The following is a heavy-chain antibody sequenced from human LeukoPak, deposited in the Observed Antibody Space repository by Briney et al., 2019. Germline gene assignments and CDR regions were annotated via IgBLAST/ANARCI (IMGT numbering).Heavy chain of an antibody. Sequence: SETLSLTCTVSGGSISSYYWSWIRQPAGKGLEWIGRIYTSGSTNYNPSLKSRVTISVDKSKNQFSLKLSSVTAADTAVYYCARGRGNSSSWYFDYWGQGTLVTVS. CDR1: GGSISSYY. CDR2: IYTSGST. V-gene: IGHV4-4*07. CDR3: ARGRGNSSSWYFDY. D-gene: IGHD6-13*01. J-gene: IGHJ4*02.